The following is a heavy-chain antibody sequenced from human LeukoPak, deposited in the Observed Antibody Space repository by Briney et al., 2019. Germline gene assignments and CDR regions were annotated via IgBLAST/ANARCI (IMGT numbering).Heavy chain of an antibody. CDR2: IRSKAYGGTT. CDR1: GFTFSSYS. V-gene: IGHV3-49*04. CDR3: TRAQGITIFGVVISPYCYYMDV. J-gene: IGHJ6*03. D-gene: IGHD3-3*01. Sequence: GGSLRLSCAASGFTFSSYSMNWVRQAPGKGLEWVGFIRSKAYGGTTEYAASVKGRFTISRDDSKSIAYLQMNSLKTEDTAVYYCTRAQGITIFGVVISPYCYYMDVWGKGTTVTVSS.